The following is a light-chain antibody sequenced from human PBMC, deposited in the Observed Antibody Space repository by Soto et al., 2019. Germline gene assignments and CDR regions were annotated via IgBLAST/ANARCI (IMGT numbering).Light chain of an antibody. CDR1: QSVSSY. V-gene: IGKV3-11*01. CDR2: DVS. J-gene: IGKJ4*01. CDR3: QQRNNWPRLT. Sequence: EIVLTQSPATLSLSPGERATLSCRASQSVSSYLSWYQQKPGQAPRLLLYDVSNMATVIPARFSGSGSGTDFTLTISSLEPEDFAVYYCQQRNNWPRLTFGGGTKVEIK.